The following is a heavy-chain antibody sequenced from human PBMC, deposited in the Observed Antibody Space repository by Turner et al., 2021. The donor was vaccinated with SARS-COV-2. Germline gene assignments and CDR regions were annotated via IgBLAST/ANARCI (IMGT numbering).Heavy chain of an antibody. D-gene: IGHD5-18*01. CDR1: GRSISSSTYY. J-gene: IGHJ6*02. CDR3: ARLMDTAMDYYGMDV. CDR2: IYYSGIT. Sequence: QLQLQESGPGLVKPSETLSLTCTVSGRSISSSTYYWGWIRQPPGKGLGWIGSIYYSGITYYNPALKSRVTISVDTSKTQFSLKLSSVTAADTAVYYCARLMDTAMDYYGMDVWGQGTTVTVSS. V-gene: IGHV4-39*01.